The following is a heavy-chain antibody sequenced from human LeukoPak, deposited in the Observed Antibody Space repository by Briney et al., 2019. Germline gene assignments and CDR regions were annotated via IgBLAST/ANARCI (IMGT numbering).Heavy chain of an antibody. J-gene: IGHJ4*02. CDR2: IYYSGRT. CDR3: VWGNGWYYSDY. Sequence: PSETLSLTCTVSGGSISSSNYYWGWIRQPPGKGLEWIGNIYYSGRTYYNPSLKSRVTISVDTSKNHFSLKLSSVTAADTAVYYCVWGNGWYYSDYWGQGTLVTVSS. V-gene: IGHV4-39*02. CDR1: GGSISSSNYY. D-gene: IGHD6-19*01.